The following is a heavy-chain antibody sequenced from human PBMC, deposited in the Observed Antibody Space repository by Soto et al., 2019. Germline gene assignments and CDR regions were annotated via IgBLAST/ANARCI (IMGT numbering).Heavy chain of an antibody. CDR1: GFTFSSYA. J-gene: IGHJ6*02. V-gene: IGHV3-23*03. D-gene: IGHD2-2*01. CDR2: IQNDGSRT. CDR3: ASFVGYCSSTSCPRIEYYYYGMDV. Sequence: GGSLRLSCAASGFTFSSYAMSWVRQAPGKGLVWVSHIQNDGSRTTYADSVKGRFTISRDNSKNTLYLQMNSLRAEDTAVYYCASFVGYCSSTSCPRIEYYYYGMDVRGQGTTVTVSS.